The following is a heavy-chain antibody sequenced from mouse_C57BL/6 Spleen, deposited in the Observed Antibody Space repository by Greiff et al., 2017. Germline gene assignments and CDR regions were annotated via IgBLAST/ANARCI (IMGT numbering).Heavy chain of an antibody. Sequence: QVQLQQSGAELVRPGASVTLSCKASGYTFTDYEMHWVKQTPVHGLEWIGAIDPETGGTAYNQKFKGKAILTADKSSSTAYMDLRSLTSEDSAVYYCTSTGYYGSSYWYFDVWGTGTTVTVSS. V-gene: IGHV1-15*01. CDR3: TSTGYYGSSYWYFDV. CDR2: IDPETGGT. J-gene: IGHJ1*03. D-gene: IGHD1-1*01. CDR1: GYTFTDYE.